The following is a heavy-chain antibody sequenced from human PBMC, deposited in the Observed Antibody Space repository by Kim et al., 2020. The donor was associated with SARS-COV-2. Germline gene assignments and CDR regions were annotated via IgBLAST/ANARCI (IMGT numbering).Heavy chain of an antibody. Sequence: GGSLRLPCAASGFTFSSYGMHWVRQAPGKGLEWVAVISYDGSNKYYADSVKGRFTISRDNSKNKNTLYLQMNSLRAEDTAVYYCAKGGLHYDSSGDYYYYSVMDVWGQGTTVTVSS. CDR2: ISYDGSNK. V-gene: IGHV3-30*18. D-gene: IGHD3-22*01. CDR1: GFTFSSYG. J-gene: IGHJ6*02. CDR3: AKGGLHYDSSGDYYYYSVMDV.